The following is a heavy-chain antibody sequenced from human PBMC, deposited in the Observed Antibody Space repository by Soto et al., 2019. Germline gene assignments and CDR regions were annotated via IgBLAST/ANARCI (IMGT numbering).Heavy chain of an antibody. J-gene: IGHJ4*02. D-gene: IGHD5-18*01. CDR2: INHSGST. CDR3: ARGGATNVDTAMVTAPCIDY. Sequence: SETLSLTCAVYGGSFSGYYWSWIRQPPGKGLEWIGEINHSGSTNYNPSLKSRVTISVDTSKNQFSLKLSSVTAADTAVYYCARGGATNVDTAMVTAPCIDYWGQGTLVTVS. V-gene: IGHV4-34*01. CDR1: GGSFSGYY.